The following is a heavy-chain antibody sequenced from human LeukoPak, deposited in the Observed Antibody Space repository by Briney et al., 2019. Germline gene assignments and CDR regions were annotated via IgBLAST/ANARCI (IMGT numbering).Heavy chain of an antibody. V-gene: IGHV4-39*01. D-gene: IGHD6-6*01. J-gene: IGHJ3*02. CDR2: IYYSGST. CDR1: GGSFSGYY. CDR3: ARSPDSSIFDI. Sequence: SETLSLTCAVYGGSFSGYYWGWIRQPPGKGLEWIGSIYYSGSTYYSPSLKSRITISRDTSKKQFSLKVNSVTAADTAVYYCARSPDSSIFDIWGQGTMVTVSS.